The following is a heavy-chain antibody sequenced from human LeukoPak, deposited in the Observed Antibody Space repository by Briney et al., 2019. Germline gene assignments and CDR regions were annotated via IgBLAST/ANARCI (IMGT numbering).Heavy chain of an antibody. CDR2: IYYSGST. J-gene: IGHJ4*02. CDR1: GGSISSYY. CDR3: ARGGSVVTAATNY. D-gene: IGHD2-21*02. Sequence: SETLSLTCTVSGGSISSYYWSWIRQPPGKGLEWIGYIYYSGSTNYNPSLKSRVTISVDTSKNQFSLKLSSVTAADTAVYYCARGGSVVTAATNYWGQGTLVTVSS. V-gene: IGHV4-59*01.